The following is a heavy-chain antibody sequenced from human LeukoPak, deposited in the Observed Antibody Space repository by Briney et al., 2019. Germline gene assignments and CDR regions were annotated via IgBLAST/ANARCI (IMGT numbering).Heavy chain of an antibody. CDR2: ISGDGGST. J-gene: IGHJ3*02. V-gene: IGHV3-43*02. CDR3: AKDIVDKWELLLEALDI. CDR1: GFTFDDYA. Sequence: GGSLRLSCAASGFTFDDYAMHWVRQAPGKGLEWVSLISGDGGSTYYADSVKGRFTISRDNSKNSLYLQMNSLRTEDTALYYCAKDIVDKWELLLEALDIWGQGTMVTVSS. D-gene: IGHD1-26*01.